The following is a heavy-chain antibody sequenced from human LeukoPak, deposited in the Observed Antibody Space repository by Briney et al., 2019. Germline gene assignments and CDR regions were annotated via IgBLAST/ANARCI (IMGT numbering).Heavy chain of an antibody. D-gene: IGHD3-3*01. CDR3: ARAETKGPIDFWSGPKGLDAFDI. J-gene: IGHJ3*02. Sequence: ASVKVSCKASGGTLSSYAISWVRQAPGQGLEWMGWISAYNGNTNYAQKLQGRVTMTTDTSTSTAYMELRSLRSDDTAVYYCARAETKGPIDFWSGPKGLDAFDIWGQGTMVTVSS. CDR2: ISAYNGNT. V-gene: IGHV1-18*01. CDR1: GGTLSSYA.